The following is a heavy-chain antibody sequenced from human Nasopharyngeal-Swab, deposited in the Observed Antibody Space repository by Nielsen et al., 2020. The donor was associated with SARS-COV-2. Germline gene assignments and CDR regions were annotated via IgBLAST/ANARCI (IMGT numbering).Heavy chain of an antibody. D-gene: IGHD2-2*01. CDR2: IYTSGST. CDR3: TRGGCSSTSCYEIDY. V-gene: IGHV4-61*02. Sequence: WIRQPPGKGLEWIGRIYTSGSTNYNPSLKSRVTISVDTSKNQFSLKLSSVTAADTAVYYCTRGGCSSTSCYEIDYWGQGILVTVSS. J-gene: IGHJ4*02.